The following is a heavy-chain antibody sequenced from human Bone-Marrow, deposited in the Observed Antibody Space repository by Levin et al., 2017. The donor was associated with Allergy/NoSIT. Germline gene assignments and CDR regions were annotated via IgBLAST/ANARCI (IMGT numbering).Heavy chain of an antibody. J-gene: IGHJ4*02. V-gene: IGHV3-11*01. CDR3: ARGAGVYR. Sequence: LSLTCAASGFTFSDYYMSWIRQAPGKGPEWISYISGSTGSTRYYADSVKGRFTISRDDATSSLSLQMNSLGPEDTAVYYCARGAGVYRWGQGTLVTVSS. CDR1: GFTFSDYY. D-gene: IGHD3-10*01. CDR2: ISGSTGSTR.